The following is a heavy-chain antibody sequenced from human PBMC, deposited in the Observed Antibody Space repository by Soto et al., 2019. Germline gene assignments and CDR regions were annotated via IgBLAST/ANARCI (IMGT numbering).Heavy chain of an antibody. CDR2: ISTWNDDK. CDR1: GYIFTSYG. V-gene: IGHV1-18*04. CDR3: ARLNSDYAVDF. Sequence: ASVNVSCKPSGYIFTSYGFSWLRQAPGQGPEWMGWISTWNDDKRDTQKFRDRVTMTTDTSTSTAYMELRSLRFDDTAVYYCARLNSDYAVDFWGQGTLVTVSS. J-gene: IGHJ4*02. D-gene: IGHD5-12*01.